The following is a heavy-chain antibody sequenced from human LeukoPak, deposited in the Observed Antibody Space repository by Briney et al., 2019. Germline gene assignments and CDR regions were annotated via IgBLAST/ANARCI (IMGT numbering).Heavy chain of an antibody. CDR1: GFGFSNYW. CDR3: ARDRGYSNFDY. D-gene: IGHD4-11*01. J-gene: IGHJ4*02. Sequence: GGSLRLSCAASGFGFSNYWMSWVRQAPGKGLGGGANMSEDGSEKNYGDSVTGRFTISRDNAQDSLYLQMNRLRAEDTAVYYCARDRGYSNFDYWGQGTLLTVSS. CDR2: MSEDGSEK. V-gene: IGHV3-7*01.